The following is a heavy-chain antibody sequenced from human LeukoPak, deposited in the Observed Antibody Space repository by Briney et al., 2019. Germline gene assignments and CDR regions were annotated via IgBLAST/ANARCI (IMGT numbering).Heavy chain of an antibody. J-gene: IGHJ3*01. Sequence: GGSLRLSCAASGFTFSTYGMHWVRQAPGKGLEWVAVISYDGSNKFYADSVKGRFTISRNNSKNTLYLQMNSLRPEDTAVYYCARPGYTAAYDLWGQGTMVTVSS. CDR2: ISYDGSNK. D-gene: IGHD3-9*01. CDR1: GFTFSTYG. V-gene: IGHV3-30*03. CDR3: ARPGYTAAYDL.